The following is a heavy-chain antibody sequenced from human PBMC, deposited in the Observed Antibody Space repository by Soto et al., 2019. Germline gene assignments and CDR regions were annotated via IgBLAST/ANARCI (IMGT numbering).Heavy chain of an antibody. Sequence: PSETLSLTCTVSGGSVSSGSYYWSWIRQPPGKGLEWIGYIYYSGSTNYNPSLKSRVTISVDTSKNQFSLKLSSVTAADTALYYCAKEGDAFDIWGQGTMVTVSS. CDR3: AKEGDAFDI. CDR1: GGSVSSGSYY. J-gene: IGHJ3*02. V-gene: IGHV4-61*01. CDR2: IYYSGST.